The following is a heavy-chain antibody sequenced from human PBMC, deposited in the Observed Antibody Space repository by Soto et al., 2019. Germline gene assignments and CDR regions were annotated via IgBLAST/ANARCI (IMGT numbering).Heavy chain of an antibody. CDR2: IYHGGTT. V-gene: IGHV4-38-2*02. Sequence: ETRSLTWTVACYSISSGSYGAWIRQPPGKGPEWIASIYHGGTTFYNPSLKSRITISVDTSNNQFSLKLTSVTAADTAVYYCERVHVMVVAGSTFDYWGHGTLVTVSS. CDR1: CYSISSGSY. CDR3: ERVHVMVVAGSTFDY. J-gene: IGHJ4*01. D-gene: IGHD6-19*01.